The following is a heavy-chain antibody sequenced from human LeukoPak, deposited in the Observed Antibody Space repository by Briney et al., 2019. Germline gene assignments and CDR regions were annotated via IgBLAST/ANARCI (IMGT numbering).Heavy chain of an antibody. D-gene: IGHD2-8*01. CDR3: ARDSGILYPAFDY. J-gene: IGHJ4*02. CDR1: GYTFTGYY. CDR2: INPNSGGT. V-gene: IGHV1-2*02. Sequence: ASVEVSCKASGYTFTGYYMHWVRQAPGQGLEWMGWINPNSGGTNYAQKFQGRVTMTRDTSISTAYMELSRLRSDDTAVYYCARDSGILYPAFDYWGQGTLVTVSS.